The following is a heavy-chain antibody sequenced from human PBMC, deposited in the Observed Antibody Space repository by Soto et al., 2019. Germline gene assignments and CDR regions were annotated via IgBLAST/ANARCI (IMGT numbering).Heavy chain of an antibody. CDR3: ARNLQQRHDAFDI. CDR1: GSSISSYY. CDR2: IYYSGST. D-gene: IGHD6-13*01. Sequence: SETKSHTNTVSGSSISSYYSSWIRQPPGKGLEWIGYIYYSGSTNYNPSLKSRVTISVDTSKNQFSLKLSSVTAADTAVYYCARNLQQRHDAFDIWGQGTMVTVSS. V-gene: IGHV4-59*08. J-gene: IGHJ3*02.